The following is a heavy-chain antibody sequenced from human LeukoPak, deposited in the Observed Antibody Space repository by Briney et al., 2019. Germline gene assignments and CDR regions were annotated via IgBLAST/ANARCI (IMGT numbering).Heavy chain of an antibody. J-gene: IGHJ6*03. D-gene: IGHD3-10*01. CDR1: GGSISSYY. CDR2: IYYSGST. CDR3: ARGSGAYYYYYMDV. Sequence: SETLSLTCTVSGGSISSYYWSWIRQPPGKGLEWIGYIYYSGSTNYNPSLKSRVTMSVDTSKNQFSLKLSSVTAADTAVYYCARGSGAYYYYYMDVWGKGTTVTISS. V-gene: IGHV4-59*12.